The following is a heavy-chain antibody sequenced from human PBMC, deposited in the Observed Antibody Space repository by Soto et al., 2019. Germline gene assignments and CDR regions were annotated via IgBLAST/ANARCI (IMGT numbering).Heavy chain of an antibody. CDR1: GFTFSSYA. D-gene: IGHD3-22*01. Sequence: GGSLRLSCAASGFTFSSYAMSWVRQAPGKGLVWVSAISGSGGSTYYADSVKGRFTISRDNSKNTLYLQMNSLRAEDTAVYYCAKAGRITMIVVVIRGPFAIWGQGTMVT. V-gene: IGHV3-23*01. CDR3: AKAGRITMIVVVIRGPFAI. J-gene: IGHJ3*02. CDR2: ISGSGGST.